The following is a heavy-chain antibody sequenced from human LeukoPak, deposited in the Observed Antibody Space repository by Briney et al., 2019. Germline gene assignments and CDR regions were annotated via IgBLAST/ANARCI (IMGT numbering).Heavy chain of an antibody. D-gene: IGHD3-22*01. Sequence: SETLSLTCTVSGGSISSGGYYWSWIRQHPGKGLEWIGYIYYSGSTYYNPSLKSRVTISVDTSKNQFSLKLSSVTAADTAVYCCARVYQYYYDSSGYGTFDIWGQGTMVTVSS. CDR3: ARVYQYYYDSSGYGTFDI. CDR2: IYYSGST. V-gene: IGHV4-31*03. J-gene: IGHJ3*02. CDR1: GGSISSGGYY.